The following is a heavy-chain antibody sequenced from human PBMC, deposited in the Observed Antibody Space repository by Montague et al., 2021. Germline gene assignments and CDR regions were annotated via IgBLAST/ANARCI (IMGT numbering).Heavy chain of an antibody. CDR3: ARVTDSSGYYWGAFDI. CDR2: IYYRGST. D-gene: IGHD3-22*01. J-gene: IGHJ3*02. Sequence: TLSLTCTVSGGSISSGGYHWSWIRQHPGKGPEWIGYIYYRGSTYYNPSLKSRVSISVDTSKNQFSLKLSSVTAADTAVYYCARVTDSSGYYWGAFDIWGQGTMVTVSS. CDR1: GGSISSGGYH. V-gene: IGHV4-31*03.